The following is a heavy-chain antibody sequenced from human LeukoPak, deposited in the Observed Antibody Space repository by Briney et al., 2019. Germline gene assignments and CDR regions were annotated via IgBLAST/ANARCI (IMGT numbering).Heavy chain of an antibody. V-gene: IGHV3-30*18. CDR2: ISYDATNK. J-gene: IGHJ4*02. CDR1: GFTFSSYG. D-gene: IGHD6-13*01. CDR3: AKASSSDFYYFES. Sequence: PGGSLRLSCAASGFTFSSYGIHWVRQAPGKGLEWVAVISYDATNKYYADSVKGRFTLSRDNSKNTLYLQTNTLRPEDTAVYYCAKASSSDFYYFESWGQGTLVTVSS.